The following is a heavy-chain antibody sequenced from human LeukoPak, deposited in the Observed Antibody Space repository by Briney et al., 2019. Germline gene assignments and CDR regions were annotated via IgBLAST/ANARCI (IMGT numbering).Heavy chain of an antibody. J-gene: IGHJ4*02. Sequence: GGSLRLSCAASGFTFSSYAMSWVRQAPGKGLEWVSVIYSGGSTYYADSVKGRFTISRDNSKNSLYLQMNSLRAEDTAVYYCARERPAYSSSSYGYWGQGTLVTVSS. CDR2: IYSGGST. CDR3: ARERPAYSSSSYGY. CDR1: GFTFSSYA. D-gene: IGHD6-6*01. V-gene: IGHV3-66*01.